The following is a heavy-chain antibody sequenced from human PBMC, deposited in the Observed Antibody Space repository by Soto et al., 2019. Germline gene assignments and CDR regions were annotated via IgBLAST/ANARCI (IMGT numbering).Heavy chain of an antibody. Sequence: GGSLRLSCAASGFTFSSHSMHWVRQAPGKGLEWVSYISSTSSTIYYADSVKGRFTISRDNAKNSLYMQMNSLRDEDTAVYSCARDTGYISGSTSWNNWLDPWGLGTPVTVSS. J-gene: IGHJ5*02. CDR3: ARDTGYISGSTSWNNWLDP. CDR1: GFTFSSHS. V-gene: IGHV3-48*02. CDR2: ISSTSSTI. D-gene: IGHD1-20*01.